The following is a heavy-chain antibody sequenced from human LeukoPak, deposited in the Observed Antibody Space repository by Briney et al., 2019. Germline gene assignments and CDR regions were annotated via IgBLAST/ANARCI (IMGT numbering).Heavy chain of an antibody. CDR2: IYYSGRT. D-gene: IGHD3-22*01. J-gene: IGHJ1*01. CDR1: GGSVSRSDSY. V-gene: IGHV4-39*01. Sequence: PSETLSRTCSVSGGSVSRSDSYWDWIRRPPGKGLEWIGTIYYSGRTYYSPSLKSRVTMSVDPSNNQFSLNLRSVTAADTALYYCARRRYYDGSGYLEWGQGTLLSVSS. CDR3: ARRRYYDGSGYLE.